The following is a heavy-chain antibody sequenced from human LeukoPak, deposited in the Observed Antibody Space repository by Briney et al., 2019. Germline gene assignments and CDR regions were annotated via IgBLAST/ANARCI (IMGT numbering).Heavy chain of an antibody. CDR3: ARGHDSSGYYYDWFDP. J-gene: IGHJ5*02. V-gene: IGHV3-53*01. CDR1: GFTFSSNY. Sequence: GGSLRLSCAASGFTFSSNYMSWVRQAPGKGLEGVSVIYSGGSTYYSDSVTGRFTISRDNSKNTLYLQMNSLRAEDTAVYYCARGHDSSGYYYDWFDPWGQGTLVTVSS. D-gene: IGHD3-22*01. CDR2: IYSGGST.